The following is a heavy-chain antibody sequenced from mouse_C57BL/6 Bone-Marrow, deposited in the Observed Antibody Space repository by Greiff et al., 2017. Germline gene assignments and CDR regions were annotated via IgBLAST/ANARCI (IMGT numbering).Heavy chain of an antibody. CDR1: GFNIKDDY. CDR3: TTTDYFDY. V-gene: IGHV14-4*01. CDR2: IDPENGDT. J-gene: IGHJ2*01. Sequence: EVKLVESGAELVRPGASVKLSCTASGFNIKDDYMHWVKQRPEQGLEWIGWIDPENGDTEYASKFQGTATITADPSSTTAYLQLSSLTSEDTAVYYCTTTDYFDYWGQGTTHAVSS. D-gene: IGHD1-1*01.